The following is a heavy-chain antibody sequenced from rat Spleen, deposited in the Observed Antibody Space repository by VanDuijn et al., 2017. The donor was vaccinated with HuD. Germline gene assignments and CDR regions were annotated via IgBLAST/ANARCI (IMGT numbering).Heavy chain of an antibody. CDR3: SRHTGDFDY. Sequence: EVQLVESGGGLVQPGRSLKLSCAASGFTFSNYYMAWVRQAPTKGLEWVASISYEGSSTYYGDSVKGRFTISRDNAKSSLYLQMDSLRSEDTATYYCSRHTGDFDYWGQGVMVTVSS. D-gene: IGHD1-1*01. CDR1: GFTFSNYY. CDR2: ISYEGSST. J-gene: IGHJ2*01. V-gene: IGHV5-22*01.